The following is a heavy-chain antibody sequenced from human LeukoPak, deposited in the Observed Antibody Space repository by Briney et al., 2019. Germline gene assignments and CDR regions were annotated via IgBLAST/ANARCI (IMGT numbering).Heavy chain of an antibody. Sequence: GGSLRLSCTASSFTLSSDATSWVRQAPVKGLEWVSAISGSGRTYYADSVKGRFAISRDISKNTLYLQMDSLRAEDTAVYYCAKLPTSTTCGQLDYWGQGTLVTVSS. CDR1: SFTLSSDA. CDR3: AKLPTSTTCGQLDY. J-gene: IGHJ4*02. D-gene: IGHD5-24*01. V-gene: IGHV3-23*01. CDR2: ISGSGRT.